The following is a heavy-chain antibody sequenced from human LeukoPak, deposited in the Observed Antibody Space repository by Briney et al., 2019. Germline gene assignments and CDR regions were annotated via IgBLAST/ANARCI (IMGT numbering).Heavy chain of an antibody. CDR3: AKDLRPVRVVTAGNDAFGI. CDR1: GFTFSSYG. D-gene: IGHD2-21*02. Sequence: GGSLRLSCAASGFTFSSYGMHWVRQAPGKGLEWVAFIRYDGSNKYYADSVKGRFTISRDNSKNTLYLQMNSLRAEDTAVYYCAKDLRPVRVVTAGNDAFGIWGQGTMVTVSS. J-gene: IGHJ3*02. V-gene: IGHV3-30*02. CDR2: IRYDGSNK.